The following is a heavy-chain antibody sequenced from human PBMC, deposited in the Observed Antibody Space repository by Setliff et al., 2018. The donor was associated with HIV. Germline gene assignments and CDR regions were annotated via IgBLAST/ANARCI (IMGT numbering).Heavy chain of an antibody. J-gene: IGHJ4*02. Sequence: ASVKVSCKASGYTFNSYAMHWVRQAPGQRPEWMGWINTGNGNTRHSQKFHGRVTINRDKPASTAYMELSSLRSEDTAVYYCARSLGDPPYYYGSGSYDNSGYWGQGTPVTVSA. D-gene: IGHD3-10*01. V-gene: IGHV1-3*04. CDR2: INTGNGNT. CDR3: ARSLGDPPYYYGSGSYDNSGY. CDR1: GYTFNSYA.